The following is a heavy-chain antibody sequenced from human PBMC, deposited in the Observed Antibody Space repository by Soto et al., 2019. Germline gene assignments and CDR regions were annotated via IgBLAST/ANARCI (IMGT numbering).Heavy chain of an antibody. J-gene: IGHJ4*02. CDR1: GFTSSSYA. CDR2: ISGSGGST. V-gene: IGHV3-23*01. D-gene: IGHD4-17*01. Sequence: GGSLRLSCAASGFTSSSYAMSWVRQAPGKGLESVSAISGSGGSTYYADSVKGRFTISRDNSKNALYLQMNSLRAEDTAVYYCAREPVDYGDYNFVYWGQGTLVTVSS. CDR3: AREPVDYGDYNFVY.